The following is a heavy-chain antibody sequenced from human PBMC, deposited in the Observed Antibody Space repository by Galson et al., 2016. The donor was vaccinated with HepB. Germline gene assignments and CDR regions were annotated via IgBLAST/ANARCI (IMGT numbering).Heavy chain of an antibody. D-gene: IGHD2-21*02. CDR2: IYSDGKT. Sequence: SLRLSCAASDFVVTTKSMTWVRQAPGKGLEWVALIYSDGKTYYSDSAKGRFTISRDNSQNTLFLQMTSLRDEDTAVYFCAREAVKKVTRWPQYYYYYHIDVWGTGTTVIVSS. J-gene: IGHJ6*03. CDR1: DFVVTTKS. V-gene: IGHV3-53*01. CDR3: AREAVKKVTRWPQYYYYYHIDV.